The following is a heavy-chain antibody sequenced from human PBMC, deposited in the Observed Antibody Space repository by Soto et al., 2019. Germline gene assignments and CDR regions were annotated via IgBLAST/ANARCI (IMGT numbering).Heavy chain of an antibody. J-gene: IGHJ4*02. Sequence: PGGSLRLSCVVSGFTFSNFEMNWVRQAPGKGLEWVSYISSSRSNTFYADSVKGRFTISRDNAKNSLYLEMNSLRVEDTAAYYCARGDYPDYWGQGTLVTVSS. V-gene: IGHV3-48*03. CDR2: ISSSRSNT. CDR3: ARGDYPDY. CDR1: GFTFSNFE.